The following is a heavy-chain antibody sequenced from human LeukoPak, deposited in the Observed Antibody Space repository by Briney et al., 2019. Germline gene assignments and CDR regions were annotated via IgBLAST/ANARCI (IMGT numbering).Heavy chain of an antibody. CDR3: AREGYYDSSGYSIRFSY. CDR2: INSDGRTT. Sequence: GGSLRFSCEASEFTFSSYWMHWVRQAPGKGLVWVSRINSDGRTTIYADSVKGRFTISRDNAKNTLYLQMNSLRAEDTAVYYCAREGYYDSSGYSIRFSYWGQGTLATVSS. V-gene: IGHV3-74*01. CDR1: EFTFSSYW. J-gene: IGHJ4*02. D-gene: IGHD3-22*01.